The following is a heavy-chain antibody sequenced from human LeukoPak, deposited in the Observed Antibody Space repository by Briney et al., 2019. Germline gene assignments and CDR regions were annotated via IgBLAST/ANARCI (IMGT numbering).Heavy chain of an antibody. CDR1: GGSFSGYY. J-gene: IGHJ4*02. Sequence: SETLSLTCAVYGGSFSGYYWTLIRQPPRKGLEWIGEINHSGSTTYKPSLKSRVTISVDTSKNHFSLRLTSVTAADTAVYYCARGPCSTSCHRSWYFDYWGQGTLVTVSS. CDR3: ARGPCSTSCHRSWYFDY. V-gene: IGHV4-34*01. D-gene: IGHD2-2*01. CDR2: INHSGST.